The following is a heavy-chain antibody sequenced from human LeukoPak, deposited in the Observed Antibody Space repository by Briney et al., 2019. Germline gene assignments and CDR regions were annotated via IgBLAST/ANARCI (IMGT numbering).Heavy chain of an antibody. V-gene: IGHV3-21*01. D-gene: IGHD1-26*01. CDR1: GFTFSSYE. CDR3: ARDPYNGNYGDSYYYYMDV. J-gene: IGHJ6*03. CDR2: ISRSSSDI. Sequence: GGSLRLSCAASGFTFSSYEMNWVRQAPGKGLEWVSSISRSSSDIYYADSLKGRFTVSRDNAKNSLYLQMNSLRAEDTAIYYCARDPYNGNYGDSYYYYMDVWGKGTTVTISS.